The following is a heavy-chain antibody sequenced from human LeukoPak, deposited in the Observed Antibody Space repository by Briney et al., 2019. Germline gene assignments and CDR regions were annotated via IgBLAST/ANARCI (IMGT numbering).Heavy chain of an antibody. CDR3: ASLIAAALRGAFDI. Sequence: SETLSLTCTVSGGSISSSSYYWGWIRQPPGKGLEWIGSIYYSGSTYYNPSLKSRVTISVDTSKNQFSLKLSSVTAANTAVYYCASLIAAALRGAFDIWGQGTMVTVSS. V-gene: IGHV4-39*01. CDR2: IYYSGST. CDR1: GGSISSSSYY. J-gene: IGHJ3*02. D-gene: IGHD6-13*01.